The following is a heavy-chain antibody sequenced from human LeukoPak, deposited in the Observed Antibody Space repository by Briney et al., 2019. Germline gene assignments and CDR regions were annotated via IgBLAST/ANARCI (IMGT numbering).Heavy chain of an antibody. V-gene: IGHV3-7*01. J-gene: IGHJ4*01. Sequence: SGGSLRLSYAVSGFTFSSYWMNWVRQAPGKGLEWVASIKQDGGEKSYVGSVKGRFTISRDNAKNSLYLQMSSLRAEDTVVYYCARDGTAAGLYFDLWGQGTLVTVSS. CDR3: ARDGTAAGLYFDL. D-gene: IGHD6-13*01. CDR2: IKQDGGEK. CDR1: GFTFSSYW.